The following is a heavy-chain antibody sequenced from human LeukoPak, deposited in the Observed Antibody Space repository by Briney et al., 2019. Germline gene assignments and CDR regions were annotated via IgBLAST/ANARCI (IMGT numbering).Heavy chain of an antibody. CDR3: GRLMGGYDSYFYGMDV. J-gene: IGHJ6*02. Sequence: QPGGSLRLSCAASGFTFSTYGMHWVRQAPGKGLEGVAVISYDGSNKYYADSVKGRFTISRDNSQNTLYLQMNSLRLDDTAVYYCGRLMGGYDSYFYGMDVWGQGTTVTVSS. V-gene: IGHV3-30*03. CDR1: GFTFSTYG. CDR2: ISYDGSNK. D-gene: IGHD5-12*01.